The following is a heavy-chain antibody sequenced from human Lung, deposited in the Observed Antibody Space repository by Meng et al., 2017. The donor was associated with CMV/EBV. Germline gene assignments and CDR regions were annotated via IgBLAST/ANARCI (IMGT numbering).Heavy chain of an antibody. V-gene: IGHV1-69*05. CDR3: ARGNYGDYHYYGMDV. J-gene: IGHJ6*02. Sequence: SVKVSCKASGGTFSSYAISWLRQAPGQGLEWMGGIIPIFGTANYAQKFQGRVTITTDESTSTAYMELSSLRSEDTAVYYCARGNYGDYHYYGMDVWCQGNXVTV. D-gene: IGHD4-17*01. CDR1: GGTFSSYA. CDR2: IIPIFGTA.